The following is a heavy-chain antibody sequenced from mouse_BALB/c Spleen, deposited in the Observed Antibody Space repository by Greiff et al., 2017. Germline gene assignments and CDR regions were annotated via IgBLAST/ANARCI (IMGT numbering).Heavy chain of an antibody. CDR2: IWGGGST. J-gene: IGHJ4*01. D-gene: IGHD1-1*01. V-gene: IGHV2-6-4*01. Sequence: VQLKESGPGLVAPSQSLSITCTVSGFSLSRYSVHWVRQPPGKGLEWLGWIWGGGSTDYNSALKSRLSISKDNSKSQVFLKMNSLQTDDTAMYYCARNWGTTTAMDYWGQGTSVTVSS. CDR3: ARNWGTTTAMDY. CDR1: GFSLSRYS.